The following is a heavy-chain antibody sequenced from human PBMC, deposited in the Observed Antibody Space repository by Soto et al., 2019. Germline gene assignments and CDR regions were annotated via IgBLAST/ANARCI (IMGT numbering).Heavy chain of an antibody. CDR3: TRQTDAVQWLVVPTDYNFDY. D-gene: IGHD6-19*01. J-gene: IGHJ4*02. V-gene: IGHV3-73*01. CDR1: GFTFGGSA. CDR2: IRSKTNSYAT. Sequence: PVGSLRLSCAASGFTFGGSAMHWVRQASGKGLEWVGHIRSKTNSYATAYAESVKGRLTISRDDSMNTAYLQMNSLKTEDTAVYFCTRQTDAVQWLVVPTDYNFDYWGQGTLVTVSS.